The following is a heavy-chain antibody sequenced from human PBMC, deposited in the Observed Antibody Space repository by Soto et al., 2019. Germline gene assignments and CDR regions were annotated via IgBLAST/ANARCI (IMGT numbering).Heavy chain of an antibody. CDR2: GYLSGST. Sequence: QVQLQESGPGLVKPSETLSLTCIVSGSSVAGDSCYWSWIRQPPGKGLEWIGSGYLSGSTNYNPYLRGRVTISLEASKNQFSLRLNSVVAADTAIYYCARDDNSGWFSSWGQGTLVTVSS. CDR1: GSSVAGDSCY. CDR3: ARDDNSGWFSS. D-gene: IGHD6-19*01. J-gene: IGHJ5*02. V-gene: IGHV4-61*01.